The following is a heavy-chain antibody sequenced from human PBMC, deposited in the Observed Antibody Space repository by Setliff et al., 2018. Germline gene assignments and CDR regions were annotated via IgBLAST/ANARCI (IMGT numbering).Heavy chain of an antibody. J-gene: IGHJ3*02. V-gene: IGHV3-33*08. CDR3: IRDTSGRDAFDI. D-gene: IGHD6-19*01. Sequence: LRLSCAASGFTFSTYRMHWVRQAPGKGLEWVAVIWDDGGNKYHADSVKGRSTISRDNSQNTMYLQMNSLRAEDTAVYYCIRDTSGRDAFDIWGQGTMVTVSS. CDR1: GFTFSTYR. CDR2: IWDDGGNK.